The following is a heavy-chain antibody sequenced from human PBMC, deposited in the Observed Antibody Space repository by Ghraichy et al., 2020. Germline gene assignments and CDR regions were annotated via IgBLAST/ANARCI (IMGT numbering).Heavy chain of an antibody. CDR1: GFTFSTYA. CDR2: INDSGDST. Sequence: GALRLSCAASGFTFSTYAMSWVRQAPGKGLEWVSTINDSGDSTYFADSVKGRFTISRDSSKNTLYLQMNSLRADDTAVYYCAKSVIATSHLVYFDLWGRGTLVTVSS. V-gene: IGHV3-23*01. D-gene: IGHD2-15*01. J-gene: IGHJ2*01. CDR3: AKSVIATSHLVYFDL.